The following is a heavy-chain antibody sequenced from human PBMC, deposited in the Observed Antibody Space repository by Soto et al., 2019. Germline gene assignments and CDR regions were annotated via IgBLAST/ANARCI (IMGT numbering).Heavy chain of an antibody. V-gene: IGHV3-48*03. Sequence: GSLRLSCAASGFTFSSYEMNWVRQAPGKGLEWVSYISSSGSTIYYADSVKGRFTISRDNAKNSLYLQMNSLRAEDTAVYYCAREGIAVAGTGFDYWGQGTLVTVSS. J-gene: IGHJ4*02. D-gene: IGHD6-19*01. CDR1: GFTFSSYE. CDR3: AREGIAVAGTGFDY. CDR2: ISSSGSTI.